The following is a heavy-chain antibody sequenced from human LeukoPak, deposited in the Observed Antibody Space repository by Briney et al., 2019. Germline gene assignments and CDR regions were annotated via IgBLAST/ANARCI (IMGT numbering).Heavy chain of an antibody. CDR1: GGSFSGYY. CDR2: INHSGST. D-gene: IGHD5-18*01. Sequence: SETLSLTCAVYGGSFSGYYWSWIRQPPGKGLEWIGEINHSGSTNYNPSLKSRVTISADTSKNQFSLKLSSVTAADTAVYYCARGYSYADHAFDIWGQGTMVTVSS. CDR3: ARGYSYADHAFDI. J-gene: IGHJ3*02. V-gene: IGHV4-34*01.